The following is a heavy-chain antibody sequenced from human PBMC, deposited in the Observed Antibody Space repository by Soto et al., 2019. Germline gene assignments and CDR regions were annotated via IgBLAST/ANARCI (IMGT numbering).Heavy chain of an antibody. D-gene: IGHD5-12*01. J-gene: IGHJ6*03. CDR3: AKGYSGYDYYYYYYMDV. V-gene: IGHV3-30*18. CDR2: ISYDGSNK. CDR1: GFTFSSYG. Sequence: GGSLRLSCAASGFTFSSYGMHWVRQAPGKGLEWVAVISYDGSNKYYADSVKGRFTISRDNSKNTLYLQMNSLRAEDTAVYYCAKGYSGYDYYYYYYMDVWGKGTTVTVSS.